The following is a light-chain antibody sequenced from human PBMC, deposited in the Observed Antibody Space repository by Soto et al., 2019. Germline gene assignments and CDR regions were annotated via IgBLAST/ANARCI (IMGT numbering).Light chain of an antibody. Sequence: EIVMTQSPATLSVSPGERATLSCRASQSVNSNLAWYRQKPGQAPRLLISDASTRATGVPTRFSGSETGTEITHAINRLQSEDSGIYYCQEYNFWPPPTFGGGTKVEIK. J-gene: IGKJ4*01. CDR3: QEYNFWPPPT. V-gene: IGKV3-15*01. CDR2: DAS. CDR1: QSVNSN.